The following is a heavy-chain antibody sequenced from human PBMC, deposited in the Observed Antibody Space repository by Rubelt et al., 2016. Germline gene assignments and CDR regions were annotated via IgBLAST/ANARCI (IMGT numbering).Heavy chain of an antibody. CDR2: IYPGDSDT. J-gene: IGHJ4*02. Sequence: EVQLVQSGAEVKKPGESLRISCKGSGYSFTSYWISWVRQMPGKGLEWMGIIYPGDSDTWCSPSVQGQVTISADKSSSTAYLQWSSLKASDTAMYYCARHHKQLWLDYWGQGILVTVSS. V-gene: IGHV5-51*01. CDR1: GYSFTSYW. D-gene: IGHD5-18*01. CDR3: ARHHKQLWLDY.